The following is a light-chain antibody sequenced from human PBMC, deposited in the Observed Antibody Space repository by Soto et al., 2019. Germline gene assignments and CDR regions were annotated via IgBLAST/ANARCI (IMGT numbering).Light chain of an antibody. CDR3: QQRSDWPPT. V-gene: IGKV3-11*01. CDR1: QSVSNY. J-gene: IGKJ5*01. Sequence: ENVLTQSPATLSLSPGDTATLSCRATQSVSNYLAWYQQKLGQAPRLLIYDASKRATGIPARFSGSGSGTDFTLTIISLEPEDFAVYFCQQRSDWPPTFGQGTRLEIK. CDR2: DAS.